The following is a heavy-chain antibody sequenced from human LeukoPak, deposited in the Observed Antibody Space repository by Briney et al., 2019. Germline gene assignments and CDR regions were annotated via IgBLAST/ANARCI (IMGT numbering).Heavy chain of an antibody. CDR1: GGSISSGDYY. D-gene: IGHD2-2*01. Sequence: PSETLSLTXTVSGGSISSGDYYWSWIRQPPGKGLEWIGYIYYSGSTYYNPSLKSRVTISVDTSKNQFSLNPSSVTAADTAVYYSAREGTGYCSSTSHCYWFAPWGQGTLVTVSS. CDR2: IYYSGST. CDR3: AREGTGYCSSTSHCYWFAP. V-gene: IGHV4-30-4*08. J-gene: IGHJ5*02.